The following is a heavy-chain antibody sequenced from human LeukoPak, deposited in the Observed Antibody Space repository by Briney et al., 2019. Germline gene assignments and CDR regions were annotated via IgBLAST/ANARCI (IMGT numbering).Heavy chain of an antibody. CDR2: ISSSSSAR. D-gene: IGHD3-3*01. CDR1: GFTFSNHS. J-gene: IGHJ4*02. CDR3: ARMSGSRLPGY. V-gene: IGHV3-48*01. Sequence: GGSLRLSCAASGFTFSNHSMNWVRQAPGKGLEWISYISSSSSARYYAGSVKGRFIISRDDASNSLYLQMNSLRAEDTAIYYCARMSGSRLPGYWGQGALVTVPS.